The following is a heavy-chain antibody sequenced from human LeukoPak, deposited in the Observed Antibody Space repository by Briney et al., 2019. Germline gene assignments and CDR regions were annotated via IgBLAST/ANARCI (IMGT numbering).Heavy chain of an antibody. CDR1: GYSFISYW. V-gene: IGHV5-10-1*01. D-gene: IGHD2-2*01. CDR2: IYPSDSYT. Sequence: GGALEISCQGSGYSFISYWVNWVRQMPGKGLEWMGRIYPSDSYTNYSPSFQGHVTISADKSISTAYLQWSSLKASDTAMYYCARIDCSSASCLYYYGMDVWGQGTTVTVSS. J-gene: IGHJ6*02. CDR3: ARIDCSSASCLYYYGMDV.